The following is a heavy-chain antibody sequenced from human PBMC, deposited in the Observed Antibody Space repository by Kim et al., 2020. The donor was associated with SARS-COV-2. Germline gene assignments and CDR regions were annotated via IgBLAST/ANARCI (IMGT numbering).Heavy chain of an antibody. CDR2: ISASGGTT. CDR1: GFTFSSYA. CDR3: AVSRVWGSYRPLFDY. D-gene: IGHD3-16*02. V-gene: IGHV3-23*01. Sequence: GGSLRLSCAASGFTFSSYAMSWVRQAPGKGLEWVSAISASGGTTYYADSVKGRFTISRDNSKNTLYLQMNSLRAEDTAVYYCAVSRVWGSYRPLFDYWGQGTLVTVSS. J-gene: IGHJ4*02.